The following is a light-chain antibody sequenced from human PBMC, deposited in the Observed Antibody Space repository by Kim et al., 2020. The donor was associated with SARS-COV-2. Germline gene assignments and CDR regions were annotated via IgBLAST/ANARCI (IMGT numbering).Light chain of an antibody. CDR3: QQYNSYPYT. CDR1: QSISSW. Sequence: SSSGGDRLTITCRASQSISSWLAGYQQKPGKAPKLLIYKASSLESGVPSRFSGSVSGTEFTLTISSLQPDDFATYYCQQYNSYPYTFGQGTKLEI. J-gene: IGKJ2*01. V-gene: IGKV1-5*03. CDR2: KAS.